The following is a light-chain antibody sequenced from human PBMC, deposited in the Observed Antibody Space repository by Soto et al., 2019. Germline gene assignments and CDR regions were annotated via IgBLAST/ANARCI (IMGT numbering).Light chain of an antibody. CDR3: QHWVDYMWT. CDR1: QSISSW. J-gene: IGKJ1*01. Sequence: DIHLTQSPSTLSASVGDRVTITCRASQSISSWLAGYQQKPGKAPKLLIYKASTLESGVPSRFSGSGSGTEFTLTISSLQPDYFATYYCQHWVDYMWTFGQGTKVEIK. CDR2: KAS. V-gene: IGKV1-5*03.